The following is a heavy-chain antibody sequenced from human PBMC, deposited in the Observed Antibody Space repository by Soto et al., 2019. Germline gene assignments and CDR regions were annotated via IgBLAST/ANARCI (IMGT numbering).Heavy chain of an antibody. CDR1: GGSISSSSYY. J-gene: IGHJ6*03. D-gene: IGHD3-16*01. Sequence: QLQLQESGPGLVKPSETLSLTCTVSGGSISSSSYYWGWIRQPPGKVLEWIGSIYYSGSTYYNPYLKCRVTISVDTSKNQFSLKLSSVTAADTAVYYCARHAAPDEELRNYYYYYMDVWGKGTTVTVSS. CDR3: ARHAAPDEELRNYYYYYMDV. V-gene: IGHV4-39*01. CDR2: IYYSGST.